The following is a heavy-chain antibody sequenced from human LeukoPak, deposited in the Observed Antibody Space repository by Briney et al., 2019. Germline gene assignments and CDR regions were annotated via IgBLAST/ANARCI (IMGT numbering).Heavy chain of an antibody. Sequence: SVKVSCKASGGTFSSYAISWVRQAPGQGLEWMGGIIPIFGTANYAQKFQGRVTITADESASTAYMELSSLRSEDTAVYYCARDSCGSLSTSCPMDVWGQGTTVTVS. CDR3: ARDSCGSLSTSCPMDV. J-gene: IGHJ6*02. CDR1: GGTFSSYA. CDR2: IIPIFGTA. V-gene: IGHV1-69*13. D-gene: IGHD2-2*01.